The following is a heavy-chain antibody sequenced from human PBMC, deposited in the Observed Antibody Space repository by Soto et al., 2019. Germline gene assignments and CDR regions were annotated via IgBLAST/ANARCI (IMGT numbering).Heavy chain of an antibody. D-gene: IGHD6-19*01. Sequence: SVKVSCKASGGTFGRNAINWVRQAPGQGLEWMGGIIPMFGTANHAQKFRDRIVITADESTNTAYLELDSLRYEDTAIYYCARPQGSGWRFNALDFWGQGTVVTVSS. J-gene: IGHJ3*01. V-gene: IGHV1-69*13. CDR1: GGTFGRNA. CDR2: IIPMFGTA. CDR3: ARPQGSGWRFNALDF.